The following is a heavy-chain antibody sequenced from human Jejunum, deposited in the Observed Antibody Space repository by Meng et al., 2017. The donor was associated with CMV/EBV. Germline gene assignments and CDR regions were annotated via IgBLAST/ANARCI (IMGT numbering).Heavy chain of an antibody. J-gene: IGHJ1*01. V-gene: IGHV1-18*04. Sequence: QVHLLQSGAEVKKAGASVKISCKTSGYTFTDHNIGWVRQAPGQGIEWVGWISLGNGQTVYGHKLQGRVTVTTDTSTSTAYMELRTLRSDDTAVYYCVGEREDGSSGVYFRHWGQGTLVTVSS. CDR3: VGEREDGSSGVYFRH. CDR2: ISLGNGQT. D-gene: IGHD2-15*01. CDR1: GYTFTDHN.